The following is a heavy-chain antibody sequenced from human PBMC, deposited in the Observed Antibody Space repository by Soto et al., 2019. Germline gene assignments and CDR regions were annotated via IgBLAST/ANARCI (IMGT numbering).Heavy chain of an antibody. CDR1: GYTFTGYY. J-gene: IGHJ6*02. CDR3: ARGNSSSWYYYYGMDV. V-gene: IGHV1-2*04. Sequence: ASVKVSCKASGYTFTGYYIHWVRQAPGQGLEWMGWINPNSGGTNYAQKFQGWVTMTRDTSISTAYMELSRLRSDDTAVYYCARGNSSSWYYYYGMDVWGQGTTVTVSS. CDR2: INPNSGGT. D-gene: IGHD6-13*01.